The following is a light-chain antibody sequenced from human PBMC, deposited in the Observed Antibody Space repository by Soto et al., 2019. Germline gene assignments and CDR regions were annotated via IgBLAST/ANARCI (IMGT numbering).Light chain of an antibody. CDR2: GAS. CDR1: QSVSSNK. Sequence: EIVLTQSPATLSLSPGDRVTLPCRASQSVSSNKLAWYQQKPGQAPRLLIYGASSRATGVPDRFSGSGSGTDFALTISSLEPEDFAVYYCQQRSNWPVTFGQGTKVDIK. J-gene: IGKJ1*01. CDR3: QQRSNWPVT. V-gene: IGKV3D-20*02.